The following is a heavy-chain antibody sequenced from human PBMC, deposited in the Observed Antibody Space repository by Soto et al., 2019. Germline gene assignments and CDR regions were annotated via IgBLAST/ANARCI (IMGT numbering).Heavy chain of an antibody. CDR2: INPDGGGT. D-gene: IGHD4-4*01. J-gene: IGHJ6*02. Sequence: ASVKVSCKASGCTFTSYYMHWVRLAPGQGLEWMGIINPDGGGTSYAQKFQGRVIMTRDTYTSTVFMDMSRLRSEDTAVYYCAVRGNHLSMDVWG. V-gene: IGHV1-46*01. CDR3: AVRGNHLSMDV. CDR1: GCTFTSYY.